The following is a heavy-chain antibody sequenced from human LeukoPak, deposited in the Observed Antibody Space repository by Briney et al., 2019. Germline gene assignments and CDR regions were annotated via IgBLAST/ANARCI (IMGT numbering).Heavy chain of an antibody. CDR2: IYRSGST. CDR1: GGSISSGGYS. CDR3: ARSISGILGV. Sequence: SQTLSLTCAVSGGSISSGGYSWSWIRQPPGKGLEWIGYIYRSGSTYYNPSLKSRVTISVDRSKNQFSLKLSSVTAADTAVYYCARSISGILGVWGQGTTVTVSS. V-gene: IGHV4-30-2*01. D-gene: IGHD1-14*01. J-gene: IGHJ6*02.